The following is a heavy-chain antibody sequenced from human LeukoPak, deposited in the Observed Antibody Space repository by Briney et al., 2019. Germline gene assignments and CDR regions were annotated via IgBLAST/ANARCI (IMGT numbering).Heavy chain of an antibody. D-gene: IGHD1-1*01. J-gene: IGHJ4*02. CDR2: IRSNGDTT. Sequence: GGPLRLSCTASGFTFSSLAMTWVRQAPGKGLEWVSTIRSNGDTTYNADSVKGRFAISRDNSKNTLYLELNSLRVEDTATFYCAKGQELDDGVFDSWGQGTMVTVSS. V-gene: IGHV3-23*01. CDR1: GFTFSSLA. CDR3: AKGQELDDGVFDS.